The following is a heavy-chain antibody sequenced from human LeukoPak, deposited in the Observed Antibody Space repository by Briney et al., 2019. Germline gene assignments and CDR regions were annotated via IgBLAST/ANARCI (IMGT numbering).Heavy chain of an antibody. D-gene: IGHD2-15*01. J-gene: IGHJ6*02. Sequence: GGSLRLSCAASGFTFSSYWMHWVRQAPGKGLVWVSRINSDGSSTNYADSVKGRFTISRDNSKNTLYLQMNSLRAEDTAVYYCAKDQSIVVVVAATRGMDVWGQGTTVTVSS. CDR1: GFTFSSYW. V-gene: IGHV3-74*01. CDR3: AKDQSIVVVVAATRGMDV. CDR2: INSDGSST.